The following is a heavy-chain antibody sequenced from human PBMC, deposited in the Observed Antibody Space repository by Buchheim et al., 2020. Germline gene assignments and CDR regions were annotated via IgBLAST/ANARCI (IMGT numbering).Heavy chain of an antibody. Sequence: QVQLQESGPGLVKPSQTLSLTCTVSGVSISSGPFYWTWIRQQPGKGLEWIGYIHYTGLAYSSPSLSSRLSMSVDTSQYLFPRTLTAVTAADTAIYYCARDRGAHDYGPIDFWGQGAL. V-gene: IGHV4-31*03. D-gene: IGHD4-17*01. CDR1: GVSISSGPFY. J-gene: IGHJ4*02. CDR2: IHYTGLA. CDR3: ARDRGAHDYGPIDF.